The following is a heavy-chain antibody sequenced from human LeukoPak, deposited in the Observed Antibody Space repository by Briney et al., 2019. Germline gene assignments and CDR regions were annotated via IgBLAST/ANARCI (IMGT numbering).Heavy chain of an antibody. Sequence: PGGSLRLSCAASGFTFSSYAMTWVRQAPGKGLEWVSTVSGGGRNTYYADSVKGRFTISRDNSKNTLFLQMSSLRADDTAVYYCAKDDGSGSYSDNWGQGALVTV. CDR3: AKDDGSGSYSDN. D-gene: IGHD3-10*01. J-gene: IGHJ4*02. CDR2: VSGGGRNT. V-gene: IGHV3-23*01. CDR1: GFTFSSYA.